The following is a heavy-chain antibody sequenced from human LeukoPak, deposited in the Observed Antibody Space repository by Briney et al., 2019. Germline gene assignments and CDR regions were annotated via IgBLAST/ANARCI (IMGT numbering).Heavy chain of an antibody. Sequence: ASVKVSCKASGGTFSSYAISWVRQAPGQGLEWMGLVDPEDGETIYAEKFQGRVTITADTSTDTAYMELSSLRSEDTAVYYCATAAQGNWNYDRGATNWFDPWGQGTLVTVSS. CDR2: VDPEDGET. CDR3: ATAAQGNWNYDRGATNWFDP. CDR1: GGTFSSYA. J-gene: IGHJ5*02. D-gene: IGHD1-7*01. V-gene: IGHV1-69-2*01.